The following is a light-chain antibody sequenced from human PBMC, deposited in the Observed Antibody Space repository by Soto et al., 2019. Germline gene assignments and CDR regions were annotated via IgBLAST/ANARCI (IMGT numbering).Light chain of an antibody. Sequence: DIQMTQSPSSLSASVGDRVTITCRATQGISHYLAWYQQRPGGVPKLLIHAASTLHSGVSSRFSGSGPGTDFTLTISSLQPEDVGTYYCQKYDNGPFTFGPGNKVDLK. CDR1: QGISHY. J-gene: IGKJ3*01. V-gene: IGKV1-27*01. CDR2: AAS. CDR3: QKYDNGPFT.